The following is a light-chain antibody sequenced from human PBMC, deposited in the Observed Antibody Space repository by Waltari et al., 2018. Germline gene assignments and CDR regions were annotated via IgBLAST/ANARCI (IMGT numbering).Light chain of an antibody. CDR2: DVS. CDR1: SSDVGGSTY. J-gene: IGLJ3*02. Sequence: QSALTQPASVSGSPGQSITISCPGTSSDVGGSTYVSWYQQHPGKAPKLMIYDVSNRPSGVSNRFSGSKSGNTASLTISGIQAEDEADYYCSSYTSSSTWVFGGGTKLTVL. CDR3: SSYTSSSTWV. V-gene: IGLV2-14*03.